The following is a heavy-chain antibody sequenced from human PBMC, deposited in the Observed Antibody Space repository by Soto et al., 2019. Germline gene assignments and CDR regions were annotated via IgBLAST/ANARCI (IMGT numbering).Heavy chain of an antibody. Sequence: PSETLSLTCTVSGGSISSYYWSWIRQPPGKGLEWFGYIYYSGSTNYNPSLKSRVTISVDTSKNQFSLKLSSVTAADTAVYYCAGRNRYCSSTSCYSGIQNNWFDPWGQGTLVTVS. J-gene: IGHJ5*02. D-gene: IGHD2-2*01. V-gene: IGHV4-59*08. CDR3: AGRNRYCSSTSCYSGIQNNWFDP. CDR1: GGSISSYY. CDR2: IYYSGST.